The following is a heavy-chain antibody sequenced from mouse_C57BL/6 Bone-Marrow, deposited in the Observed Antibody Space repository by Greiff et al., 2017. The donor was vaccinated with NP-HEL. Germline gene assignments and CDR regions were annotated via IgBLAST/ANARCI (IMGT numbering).Heavy chain of an antibody. D-gene: IGHD2-5*01. J-gene: IGHJ3*01. V-gene: IGHV3-6*01. CDR2: ISYDGSN. CDR1: GYSITSGYY. CDR3: ARAPYYSNYVGFAY. Sequence: EVKLMESGPGLVKPSQSLSLTCSVTGYSITSGYYWNWIRQFPGNKLEWMGYISYDGSNNYNPSLKNRISITRDTSKNQFFLKLNSVTTEDTATYYCARAPYYSNYVGFAYWGQGTLVTVSA.